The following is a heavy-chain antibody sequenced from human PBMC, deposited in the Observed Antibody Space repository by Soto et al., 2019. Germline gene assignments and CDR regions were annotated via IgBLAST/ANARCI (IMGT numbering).Heavy chain of an antibody. CDR3: VHRVLAGQQIDY. CDR1: GFSLSTLGVG. CDR2: IYWDDDE. D-gene: IGHD2-15*01. Sequence: ITMKESGPTLVKPTQTLTLTCTFSGFSLSTLGVGVGWVRQPPGKALEWLAFIYWDDDERYTASLRSRLTVTKDTSRNQVVLTMTNMDPVDTATYFGVHRVLAGQQIDYWGQGILVTVSS. V-gene: IGHV2-5*02. J-gene: IGHJ4*02.